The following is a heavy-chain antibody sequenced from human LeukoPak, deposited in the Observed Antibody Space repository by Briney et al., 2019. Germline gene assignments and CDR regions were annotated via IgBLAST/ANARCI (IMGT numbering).Heavy chain of an antibody. CDR2: ISGSGGST. V-gene: IGHV3-23*01. CDR1: GFTFSSYA. D-gene: IGHD6-13*01. CDR3: AKCGPVGSWYVNDAFDI. J-gene: IGHJ3*02. Sequence: PGGSLRLSCAASGFTFSSYAMSWVRQAPGKGLEWVSAISGSGGSTYYADSVKGRFTISRDNSKNTLYLQMNSLRAEDTAVYYCAKCGPVGSWYVNDAFDIWGQGTMVTVSS.